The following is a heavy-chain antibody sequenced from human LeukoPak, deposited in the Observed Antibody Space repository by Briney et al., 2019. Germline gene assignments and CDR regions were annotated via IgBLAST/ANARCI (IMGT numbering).Heavy chain of an antibody. CDR3: ARAPTDSSAKLYYFDY. J-gene: IGHJ4*02. CDR1: GFTVSSNY. V-gene: IGHV3-66*01. Sequence: GGSLRLSCAASGFTVSSNYMSWVRQAPGKGLEWVLVIYSGGSTYYADSVKGRFTISRDNSKNTLYLQMNSLRAEDTAVYYCARAPTDSSAKLYYFDYWGQGTLVTVSS. D-gene: IGHD6-25*01. CDR2: IYSGGST.